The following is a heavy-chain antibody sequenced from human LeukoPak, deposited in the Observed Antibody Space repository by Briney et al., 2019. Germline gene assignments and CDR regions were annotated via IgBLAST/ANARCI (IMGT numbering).Heavy chain of an antibody. CDR1: GGSITSSSYY. CDR2: IYYSGST. D-gene: IGHD4-17*01. CDR3: ARQGLYGDSTPFDY. Sequence: PSETLSLTCTVSGGSITSSSYYWGWIRQPPGKGLEWIGSIYYSGSTYYNPSLKSRVTISVDTSKNQFSLKLSSVTAADTAVYYCARQGLYGDSTPFDYWGQGTLVSVSS. V-gene: IGHV4-39*01. J-gene: IGHJ4*02.